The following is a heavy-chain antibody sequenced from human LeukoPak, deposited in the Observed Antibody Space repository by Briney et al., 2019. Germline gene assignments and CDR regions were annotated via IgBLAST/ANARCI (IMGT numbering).Heavy chain of an antibody. CDR2: INQDGSQK. J-gene: IGHJ3*02. Sequence: GGSLRLSCAASGFTFSSYWMTWVRQSPGKGLERVASINQDGSQKYYVDSVKGRLTISRDNAENSLFLQMNSLRVEDTAVYYCTRNQNWASDIWGQGTMVTVSS. CDR1: GFTFSSYW. CDR3: TRNQNWASDI. V-gene: IGHV3-7*01. D-gene: IGHD1-1*01.